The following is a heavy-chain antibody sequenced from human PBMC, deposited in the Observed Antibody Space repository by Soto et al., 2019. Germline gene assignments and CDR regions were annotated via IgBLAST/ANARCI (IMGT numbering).Heavy chain of an antibody. J-gene: IGHJ6*03. V-gene: IGHV1-8*01. D-gene: IGHD6-13*01. CDR1: GYTFTSYD. CDR3: ARGVAAAGWLAYYYYMDV. Sequence: QVQLVQSGAEVKKPGASVKVSCKASGYTFTSYDINWVRQATGQGLEWMGWMNPNSGNTGYAQKFQGKVTMTRNTSRSTAYMELSSQRSEDTAVYYCARGVAAAGWLAYYYYMDVWGKGTTVTVSS. CDR2: MNPNSGNT.